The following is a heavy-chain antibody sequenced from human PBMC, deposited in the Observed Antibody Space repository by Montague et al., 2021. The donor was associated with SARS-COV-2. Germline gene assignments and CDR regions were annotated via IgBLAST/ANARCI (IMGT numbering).Heavy chain of an antibody. V-gene: IGHV4-61*05. CDR2: IFYTGSA. Sequence: SETLSLTCTVSGGSISSSSYYWVWIRQPPGKGLEWIGYIFYTGSANYNPSLKSRVTISVDTSNNQFSLKLKSMSAADTAVYYCARVGNYLGVYWGQGILVTVSS. CDR3: ARVGNYLGVY. D-gene: IGHD3-10*01. J-gene: IGHJ4*02. CDR1: GGSISSSSYY.